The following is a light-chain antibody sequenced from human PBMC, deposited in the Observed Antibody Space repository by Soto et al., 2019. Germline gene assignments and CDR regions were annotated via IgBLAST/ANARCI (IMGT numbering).Light chain of an antibody. V-gene: IGKV1-39*01. CDR3: QQTFSAPVT. J-gene: IGKJ2*01. CDR1: QSISSY. Sequence: DIQMTQSPSSLSASVGDRVTITCRASQSISSYLNWYQQKPGEAPKILIYAASTLQSGVPSRLSGRGSGPDFSLTISSLQPEDFAPYYCQQTFSAPVTFGQGTRLEIK. CDR2: AAS.